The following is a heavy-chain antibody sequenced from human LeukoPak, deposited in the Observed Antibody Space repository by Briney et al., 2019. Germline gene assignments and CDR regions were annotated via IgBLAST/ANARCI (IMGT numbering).Heavy chain of an antibody. V-gene: IGHV3-33*01. CDR3: ARERTLYVSGSGYGMDV. D-gene: IGHD3-10*01. CDR1: GFAFSSYG. J-gene: IGHJ6*02. CDR2: IWYDGSNK. Sequence: GKSLRLSCAASGFAFSSYGMHWVRQAPGKGLEWVALIWYDGSNKYYADSVKGRFTISRDSSKNTLYLEMSSLRAEDTAVYFCARERTLYVSGSGYGMDVWGQGATVTVSS.